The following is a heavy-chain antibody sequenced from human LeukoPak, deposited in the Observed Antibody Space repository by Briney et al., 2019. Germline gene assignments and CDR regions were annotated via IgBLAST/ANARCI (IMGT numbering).Heavy chain of an antibody. D-gene: IGHD3-10*01. CDR2: IYYSGST. V-gene: IGHV4-59*08. CDR1: GGSISSYY. J-gene: IGHJ5*02. CDR3: ARLGSGSYFGVNWFDP. Sequence: LESLSLTCTVSGGSISSYYWSWIRQPPGKGLEWIGYIYYSGSTNYNPSLKSRVTISVDPSKNQFSLKLSSVTAADTAVYYCARLGSGSYFGVNWFDPWGQGTLVTVSS.